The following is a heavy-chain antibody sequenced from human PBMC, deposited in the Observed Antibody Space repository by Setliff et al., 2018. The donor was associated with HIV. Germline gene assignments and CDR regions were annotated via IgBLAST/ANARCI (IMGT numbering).Heavy chain of an antibody. J-gene: IGHJ3*02. CDR1: GYTFSNYD. CDR2: MNPNSGNT. D-gene: IGHD3-10*01. V-gene: IGHV1-8*01. CDR3: ARREPGSGTYSRGFDI. Sequence: ASVKVSCKASGYTFSNYDINWVRQATGQGLEWVGWMNPNSGNTGYAQKFQGRVTLTRNTSISTGYMELSSLRSDDTAVYYCARREPGSGTYSRGFDIWGQGTMVTVSS.